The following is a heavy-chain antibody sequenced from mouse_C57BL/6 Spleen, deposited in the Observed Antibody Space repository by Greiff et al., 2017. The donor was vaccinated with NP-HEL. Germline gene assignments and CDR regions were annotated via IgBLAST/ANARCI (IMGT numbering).Heavy chain of an antibody. D-gene: IGHD1-1*01. J-gene: IGHJ2*01. CDR1: GFSLTSYG. Sequence: VQLQQSGPGLVQPSQSLSITCTVSGFSLTSYGVHWVRQSPGKGLEWLGLIWRGGSTDYNAAFISRLSSSNDNSKSQVFFKMNSLQADDTAIYYCARNYGYFDYWGQGTTLTVSS. CDR3: ARNYGYFDY. V-gene: IGHV2-2*01. CDR2: IWRGGST.